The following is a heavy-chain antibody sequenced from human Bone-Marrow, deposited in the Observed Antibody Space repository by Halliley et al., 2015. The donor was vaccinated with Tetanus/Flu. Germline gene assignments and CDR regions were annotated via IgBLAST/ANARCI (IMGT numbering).Heavy chain of an antibody. V-gene: IGHV3-23*01. Sequence: SLRLSCAASGFTFSTAAMTWVRQAPGKGLEWVAGLSYSGLSAGYADSVKGRFSISRDNSKKTLYLQMDSLRVEDTAIYYCVRNKADDSSGPDPVGFDYWGPGTQVTVSS. D-gene: IGHD3-22*01. CDR2: LSYSGLSA. J-gene: IGHJ4*02. CDR1: GFTFSTAA. CDR3: VRNKADDSSGPDPVGFDY.